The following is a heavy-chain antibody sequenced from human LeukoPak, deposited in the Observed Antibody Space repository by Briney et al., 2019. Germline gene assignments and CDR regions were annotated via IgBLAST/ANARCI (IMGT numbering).Heavy chain of an antibody. J-gene: IGHJ5*02. D-gene: IGHD1-26*01. CDR3: ARLIVGATDWFDP. CDR2: IYYNGST. V-gene: IGHV4-39*01. CDR1: GGSISSSSYY. Sequence: SETLSLTCTVSGGSISSSSYYWGWIRQPPGKGLEWIGSIYYNGSTYYNPSLKSRITISVDTSKNQFSLKLSSVTAADTAVYYCARLIVGATDWFDPWGRGTLVTVSS.